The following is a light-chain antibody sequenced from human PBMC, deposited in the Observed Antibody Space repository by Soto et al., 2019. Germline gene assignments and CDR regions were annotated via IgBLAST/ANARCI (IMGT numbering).Light chain of an antibody. J-gene: IGLJ2*01. CDR3: LVSYSGGRV. V-gene: IGLV7-46*01. CDR1: TGTVTRGHY. Sequence: QTVVTQEPSLSVSPGGTVTLTCDSSTGTVTRGHYPFWFQQKPGQAPRTLISDTNNKHSWTPARFSGSLLGGKAALTLSGAQPEDEADYYCLVSYSGGRVFGGGTKLTVL. CDR2: DTN.